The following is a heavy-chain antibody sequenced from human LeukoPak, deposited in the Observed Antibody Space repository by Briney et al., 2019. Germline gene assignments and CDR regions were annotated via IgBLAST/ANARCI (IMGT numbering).Heavy chain of an antibody. J-gene: IGHJ4*02. CDR2: ISGSGGST. CDR1: GFTFSSYP. Sequence: GGSLRLSCTASGFTFSSYPMTWVRQAPGKGLEWVSAISGSGGSTYYADSVKGRFTISRDTSKNTLYLQMNSLRAEDTAVYYCAKSKCATSDCDGSLDFWGQGTLVTVSS. CDR3: AKSKCATSDCDGSLDF. V-gene: IGHV3-23*01. D-gene: IGHD2-21*02.